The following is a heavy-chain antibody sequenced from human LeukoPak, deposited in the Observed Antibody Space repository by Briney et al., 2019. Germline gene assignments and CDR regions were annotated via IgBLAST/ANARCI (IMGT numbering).Heavy chain of an antibody. CDR1: SGSISSYY. V-gene: IGHV4-59*01. CDR2: IYYSGST. CDR3: ASTGSLGGIPGYYYYGMDV. Sequence: PSETLSLTCTVSSGSISSYYWSWIRQPPGKGLEWIGFIYYSGSTNYNPSLKSRVTISVDTSKNQFFLNLRSVTAADTAVYYCASTGSLGGIPGYYYYGMDVWGQGTTVTVSS. J-gene: IGHJ6*02. D-gene: IGHD3-16*01.